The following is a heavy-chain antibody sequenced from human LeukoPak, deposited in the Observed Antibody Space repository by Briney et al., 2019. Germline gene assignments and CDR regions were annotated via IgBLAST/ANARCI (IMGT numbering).Heavy chain of an antibody. CDR3: ARVIRYGYVVNNWFDP. D-gene: IGHD5-12*01. CDR2: ISSSGST. Sequence: PSQTLSLTCTVSGDSISSGDYYWSWIRQPAGKGLEWIGRISSSGSTNYNPSLKSRVTISVDTSKNQFSLKLSSVTAADTAVYYCARVIRYGYVVNNWFDPWGQGTLVTVSS. CDR1: GDSISSGDYY. J-gene: IGHJ5*02. V-gene: IGHV4-61*02.